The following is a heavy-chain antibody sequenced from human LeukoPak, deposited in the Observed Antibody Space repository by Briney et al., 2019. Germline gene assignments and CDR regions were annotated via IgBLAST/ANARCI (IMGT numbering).Heavy chain of an antibody. V-gene: IGHV3-30*02. D-gene: IGHD2-2*01. CDR2: IRYDGSNK. Sequence: GGSLRLSCAASGFTFSSYGMHWVRQAPGKELEWVAFIRYDGSNKYYADSVKGRFTISRDNSKNTLYLQMNSLRGEDTAVYYCVKFRGQLLSSYYFDYWGQGTLVTVSS. J-gene: IGHJ4*02. CDR3: VKFRGQLLSSYYFDY. CDR1: GFTFSSYG.